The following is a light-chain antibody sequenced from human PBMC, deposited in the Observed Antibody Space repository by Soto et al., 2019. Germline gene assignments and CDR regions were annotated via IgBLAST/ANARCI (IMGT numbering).Light chain of an antibody. V-gene: IGKV1-5*03. CDR3: QHYNSYSEA. CDR2: KAS. Sequence: DIQMTQSPSTLSGSVGDRVTITCRASQTISSWLAWYQQKPGKAPKLLIYKASTLKSGVPSRFSGSGSGTECPLTISSLQPDDCATYYCQHYNSYSEACGQGTKVELK. CDR1: QTISSW. J-gene: IGKJ1*01.